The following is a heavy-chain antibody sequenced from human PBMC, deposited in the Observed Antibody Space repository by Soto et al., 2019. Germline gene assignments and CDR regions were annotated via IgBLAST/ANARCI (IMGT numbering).Heavy chain of an antibody. CDR2: IYYSGST. D-gene: IGHD2-21*01. V-gene: IGHV4-59*01. CDR1: GGSISSYY. Sequence: QVQLQESGPGLVKPSETLSLTCTVSGGSISSYYWSWIRQPPGKGLEWIGYIYYSGSTNYNPSLKSRVTISVDTSKNHFSLKLSSVTAADTAVYYCARAFPGGGWFDPWGQGTLVTVSS. J-gene: IGHJ5*02. CDR3: ARAFPGGGWFDP.